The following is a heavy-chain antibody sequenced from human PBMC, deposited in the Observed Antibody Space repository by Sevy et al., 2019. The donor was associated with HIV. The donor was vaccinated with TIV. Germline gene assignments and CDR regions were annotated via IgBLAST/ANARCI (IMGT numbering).Heavy chain of an antibody. J-gene: IGHJ6*03. V-gene: IGHV3-23*01. CDR3: ANDGSGSYYNSYYYYYMDV. Sequence: GGSLRLSCAASGFTFSSYAMSWVRQAPGKGLEWVSAISGSGGSTYYADSVKGRFTISRDNSKNTLYLQMNRLRAEDTAVYYCANDGSGSYYNSYYYYYMDVWGKGTTVTVSS. CDR2: ISGSGGST. CDR1: GFTFSSYA. D-gene: IGHD3-10*01.